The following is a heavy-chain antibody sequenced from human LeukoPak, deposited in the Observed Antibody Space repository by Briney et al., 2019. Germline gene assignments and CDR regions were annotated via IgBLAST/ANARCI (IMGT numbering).Heavy chain of an antibody. V-gene: IGHV3-49*04. J-gene: IGHJ4*02. CDR2: IRSKAYGGTT. D-gene: IGHD3-3*01. CDR1: GFTFGDYA. CDR3: TRDLASYDFWSGYFPGYFDY. Sequence: GGSLRLSCTASGFTFGDYAMSWVRQAPGKGLEWVGFIRSKAYGGTTEYAASVKGRFTISRDDSKSIAHLQMNSLKTEDTAVYYCTRDLASYDFWSGYFPGYFDYWGQGTLVTVSS.